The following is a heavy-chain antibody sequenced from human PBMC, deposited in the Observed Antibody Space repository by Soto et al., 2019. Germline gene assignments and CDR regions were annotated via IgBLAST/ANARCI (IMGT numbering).Heavy chain of an antibody. CDR3: ARGSSMVRGVLNAFDI. CDR2: IYYSGST. V-gene: IGHV4-31*03. D-gene: IGHD3-10*01. CDR1: GGSISSGGYY. Sequence: QVQLQESGPGLVKPSQTLSLTCTFSGGSISSGGYYWSWIRQHPGKGLEWIGYIYYSGSTYYNPSLKSRVTISVETSKNQFSLKLSSVTAADTAVYYCARGSSMVRGVLNAFDIWGQGTMVTVSS. J-gene: IGHJ3*02.